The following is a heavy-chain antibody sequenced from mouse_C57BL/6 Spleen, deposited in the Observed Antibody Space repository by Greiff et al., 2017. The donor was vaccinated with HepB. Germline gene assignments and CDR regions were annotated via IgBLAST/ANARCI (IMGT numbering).Heavy chain of an antibody. V-gene: IGHV1-52*01. Sequence: QVQLQQPGAELVRPGSSVKLSCKASGYTFTSYWMHWVKQRPIQGLEWIGNIDPSDSETHYNQKFKDKAKLTVDKTSSTAYMQRSSLTSEDAAVYYCARGWEDYFDYWGQGTTLTVSS. CDR2: IDPSDSET. CDR1: GYTFTSYW. CDR3: ARGWEDYFDY. J-gene: IGHJ2*01. D-gene: IGHD1-1*02.